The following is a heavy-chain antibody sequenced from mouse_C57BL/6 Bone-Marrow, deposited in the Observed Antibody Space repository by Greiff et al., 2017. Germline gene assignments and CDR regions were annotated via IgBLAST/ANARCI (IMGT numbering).Heavy chain of an antibody. CDR2: IDPSGCCT. CDR3: SGGGYGLEY. J-gene: IGHJ4*01. Sequence: VQLQQPGAELVKPGASVKLSCKASGYTFTSYWMHWVKQRPGQGLEWIGEIDPSGCCTNYNQKFKCKATLTVDTYSSTAFMQLSSLTSEDSAGYYCSGGGYGLEYGGQGPWVTVAS. V-gene: IGHV1-50*01. D-gene: IGHD3-1*01. CDR1: GYTFTSYW.